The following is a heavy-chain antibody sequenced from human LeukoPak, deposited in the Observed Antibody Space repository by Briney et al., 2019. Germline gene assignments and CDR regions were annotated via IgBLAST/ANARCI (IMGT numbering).Heavy chain of an antibody. J-gene: IGHJ6*02. D-gene: IGHD6-25*01. CDR1: GYTFTSYD. CDR2: MNPNSGNT. V-gene: IGHV1-8*01. Sequence: ASVKVSCKASGYTFTSYDINWARQATGQGLEWMGWMNPNSGNTGYAQKFQGRVTMTRNTSISTAYMELSSLRSEDTAVYYCARGSSTSLSSIAAVYYGMDVWGQGTTVTVSS. CDR3: ARGSSTSLSSIAAVYYGMDV.